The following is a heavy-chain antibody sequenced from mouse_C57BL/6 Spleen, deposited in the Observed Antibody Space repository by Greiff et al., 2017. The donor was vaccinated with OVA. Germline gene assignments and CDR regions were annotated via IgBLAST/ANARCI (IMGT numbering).Heavy chain of an antibody. CDR2: IDPSDSDT. CDR3: ARAGNAMDY. Sequence: VQLQQPGAELVMPGASVKLSCKASGYTFTSYWMHWVKQRPGQGLEWIGEIDPSDSDTNYNQKFKGKSTLTVDKSSSTAYMQLSSLTSEDSAVYYCARAGNAMDYWGQGTSDTVSS. CDR1: GYTFTSYW. V-gene: IGHV1-69*01. J-gene: IGHJ4*01. D-gene: IGHD4-1*01.